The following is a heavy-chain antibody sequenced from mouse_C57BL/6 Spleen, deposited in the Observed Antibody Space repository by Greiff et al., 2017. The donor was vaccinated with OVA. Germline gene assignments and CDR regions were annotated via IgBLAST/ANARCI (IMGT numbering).Heavy chain of an antibody. D-gene: IGHD2-1*01. CDR3: TTGDGNYDWFAY. J-gene: IGHJ3*01. CDR2: IDPENGDT. Sequence: VQLQQSGAELVRPGASVKLSCTASGFNIKDDYMHWVKQRPEQGLEWIGWIDPENGDTEYASKFQGKATITADTSSKTAYLQLSSLTSEDTAVYYCTTGDGNYDWFAYWGQGTLVTVSA. V-gene: IGHV14-4*01. CDR1: GFNIKDDY.